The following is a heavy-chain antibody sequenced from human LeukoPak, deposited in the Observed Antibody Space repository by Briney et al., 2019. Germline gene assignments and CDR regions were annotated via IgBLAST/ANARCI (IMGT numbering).Heavy chain of an antibody. V-gene: IGHV5-51*01. J-gene: IGHJ4*02. Sequence: GESLKISCKGSGYRFTTYWIGWVRQMPGKGLEWMGIINPGDSDTRYSPSFRGQVTISADKSSSTAYLQWSSLKASDTAMYYCARRDVSAWYYFDYWGQGTLVTVSS. D-gene: IGHD6-19*01. CDR1: GYRFTTYW. CDR3: ARRDVSAWYYFDY. CDR2: INPGDSDT.